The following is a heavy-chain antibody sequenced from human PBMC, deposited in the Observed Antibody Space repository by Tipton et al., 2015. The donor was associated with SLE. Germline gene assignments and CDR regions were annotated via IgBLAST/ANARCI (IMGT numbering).Heavy chain of an antibody. CDR3: ARDGNRQGYFDY. Sequence: TLSLTCTVSGGSISSGSYYWSWIRQPAGKGLEWIGRIYTSGSTNYNPSPKSRVTISVDTSKNQFSLKLSSVTAADTAVYYCARDGNRQGYFDYWGQGTLVTVSS. J-gene: IGHJ4*02. V-gene: IGHV4-61*02. CDR1: GGSISSGSYY. CDR2: IYTSGST.